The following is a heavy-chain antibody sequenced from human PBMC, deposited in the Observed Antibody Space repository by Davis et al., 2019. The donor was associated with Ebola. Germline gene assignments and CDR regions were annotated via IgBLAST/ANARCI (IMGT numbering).Heavy chain of an antibody. D-gene: IGHD2-2*01. J-gene: IGHJ4*02. V-gene: IGHV4-30-2*02. Sequence: PSETLSLTCAVSGGSISSGGYSWSWIRQPPGKGLEWIGYIYHSGSTYYNPSLKSRVTISVDRSKNQFSLKLSSVTAADTAVYYCASGPVPAATRFDYWGQGTLVTVSS. CDR3: ASGPVPAATRFDY. CDR1: GGSISSGGYS. CDR2: IYHSGST.